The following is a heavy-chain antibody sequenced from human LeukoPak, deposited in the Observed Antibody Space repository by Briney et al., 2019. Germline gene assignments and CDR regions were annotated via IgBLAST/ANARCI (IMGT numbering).Heavy chain of an antibody. CDR3: ARVQDYYDSSAKLYYYYGMDV. CDR1: GFTFSSYA. Sequence: GGSLRLSCAASGFTFSSYAMPWVRPAPGKGLEWVAVVSFDGSNKYYADSVKGRFTISRDNSKNTLYLQMNSLRAEDTAVYYCARVQDYYDSSAKLYYYYGMDVWGQGTTVTVSS. V-gene: IGHV3-30*04. CDR2: VSFDGSNK. J-gene: IGHJ6*02. D-gene: IGHD3-22*01.